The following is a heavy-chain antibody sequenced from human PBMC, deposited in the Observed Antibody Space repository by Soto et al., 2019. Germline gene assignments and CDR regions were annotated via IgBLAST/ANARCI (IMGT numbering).Heavy chain of an antibody. V-gene: IGHV3-33*01. J-gene: IGHJ6*02. CDR3: ARDGLARFKAAAGANPYYYYGMDV. Sequence: GGSLRLSCAASGFTFSSYGMHWVRQAPGKGLEWVAVIWYDGSNKYYADSVKGRFTISRDNSKNTLYLQMNSLRAEDTAVYYCARDGLARFKAAAGANPYYYYGMDVWGQGTTVTVSS. CDR2: IWYDGSNK. CDR1: GFTFSSYG. D-gene: IGHD6-13*01.